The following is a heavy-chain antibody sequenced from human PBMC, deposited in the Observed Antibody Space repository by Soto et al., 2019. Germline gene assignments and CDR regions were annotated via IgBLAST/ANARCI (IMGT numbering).Heavy chain of an antibody. Sequence: QVQLVESGGGVVQPGRSLRLSCAAAGFTFSRYGMHWVRQAPGKGLEWVAFIWYDGSKKYYADSVKGRFTISRDNSKNTLYLQMSSLRAEDTAVYFCARADFWSGYYILTCFDYWGQGTLVTVSS. CDR3: ARADFWSGYYILTCFDY. V-gene: IGHV3-33*01. J-gene: IGHJ4*02. CDR1: GFTFSRYG. CDR2: IWYDGSKK. D-gene: IGHD3-3*01.